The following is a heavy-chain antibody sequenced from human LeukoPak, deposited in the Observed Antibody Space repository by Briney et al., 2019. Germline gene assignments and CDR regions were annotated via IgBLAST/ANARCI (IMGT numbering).Heavy chain of an antibody. CDR3: ARGLLRFLEWYCFDP. CDR1: GSTFTSSY. CDR2: INTCGGSR. V-gene: IGHV1-46*01. Sequence: GASGKVSCTASGSTFTSSYMNWVRQSPGHRLKWMGIINTCGGSRSDAHKFQGRVTMTRYTSTSTVYMELGSLRSEDPAVYYCARGLLRFLEWYCFDPWGQGTLVTVSS. J-gene: IGHJ5*02. D-gene: IGHD3-3*01.